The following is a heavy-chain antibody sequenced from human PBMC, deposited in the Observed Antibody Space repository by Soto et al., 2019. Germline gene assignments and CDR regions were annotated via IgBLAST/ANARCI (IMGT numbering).Heavy chain of an antibody. CDR2: IYYSGST. CDR3: ARAFGYSGYDYGNNCFDP. D-gene: IGHD5-12*01. J-gene: IGHJ5*02. Sequence: SETLSLTCTVSGGSISSGGYYWSWIRQHPGKGLEWIGYIYYSGSTYYNPSLKSRVTISVDTSKNQFSLKLSSVTAADTAVYYCARAFGYSGYDYGNNCFDPCGQRTLVTVSS. V-gene: IGHV4-31*03. CDR1: GGSISSGGYY.